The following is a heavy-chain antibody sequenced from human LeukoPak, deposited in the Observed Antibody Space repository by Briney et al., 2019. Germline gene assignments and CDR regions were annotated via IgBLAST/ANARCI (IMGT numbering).Heavy chain of an antibody. CDR3: ATFGGSPFSRDY. J-gene: IGHJ4*02. V-gene: IGHV3-74*01. CDR1: GFTFSSYW. Sequence: GGSLRLSCAASGFTFSSYWMHWVRQAPGKGLVWVSRINSDGSSTSYADSVKGRFTISRDNAKNTLYLQMNSLRAEDTAVYYCATFGGSPFSRDYWGQGTLATVSS. CDR2: INSDGSST. D-gene: IGHD3-10*01.